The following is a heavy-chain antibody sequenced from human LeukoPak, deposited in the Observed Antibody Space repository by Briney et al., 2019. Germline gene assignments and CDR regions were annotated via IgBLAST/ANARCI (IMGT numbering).Heavy chain of an antibody. CDR3: ARDRKAAGRKVLWFDP. Sequence: ASVKVSCKASGHTFTSYDINWVRQATGQGLEWMGWMNPNSGNTGYAQKFQGRVTMTRNTSISTAYMELSSLRSEDTAVYYCARDRKAAGRKVLWFDPWGQGTLVTVSS. V-gene: IGHV1-8*01. J-gene: IGHJ5*02. CDR2: MNPNSGNT. CDR1: GHTFTSYD. D-gene: IGHD6-13*01.